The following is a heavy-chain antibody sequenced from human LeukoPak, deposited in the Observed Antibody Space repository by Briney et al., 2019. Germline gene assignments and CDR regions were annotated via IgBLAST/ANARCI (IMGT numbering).Heavy chain of an antibody. V-gene: IGHV4-59*08. Sequence: PSETLSLTCSVSGGSIGSDYWNWIRQPPGMGLEWIAYIHYSGTTNYNPSLKSRVTISVDTSKNQFSLKLSSVTAADTAVYYCASFRFGRYWFDPWGQGTLVTVSS. D-gene: IGHD3-10*01. CDR3: ASFRFGRYWFDP. CDR2: IHYSGTT. J-gene: IGHJ5*02. CDR1: GGSIGSDY.